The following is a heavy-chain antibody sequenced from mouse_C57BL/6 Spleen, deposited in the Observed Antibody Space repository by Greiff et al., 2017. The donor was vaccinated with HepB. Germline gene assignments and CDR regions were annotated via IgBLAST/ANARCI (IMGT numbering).Heavy chain of an antibody. CDR2: IYPGNSDT. CDR3: TRGVIYYGYDGYAMDY. V-gene: IGHV1-5*01. CDR1: GYTFTSYW. Sequence: EVQRVESGTVLARPGASVKMSCKTSGYTFTSYWMHWVKQRPGQGLEWIGAIYPGNSDTSYNQKFKGKAKLTAVTSASTAYMELSSLTNEDSAVYYCTRGVIYYGYDGYAMDYWGQGTSVTVSS. D-gene: IGHD2-2*01. J-gene: IGHJ4*01.